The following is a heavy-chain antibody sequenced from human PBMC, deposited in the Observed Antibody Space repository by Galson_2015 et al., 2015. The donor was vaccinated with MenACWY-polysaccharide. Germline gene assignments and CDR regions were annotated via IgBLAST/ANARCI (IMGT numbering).Heavy chain of an antibody. CDR1: GYTFTSYD. J-gene: IGHJ4*02. Sequence: SVKVSCKASGYTFTSYDINWVRQAPGQGLEWMGWMNTNSGNKGYPQKFQGRVTMTRNTSISTAYMELSSLRSENTAVYYCARGIAPDWIAVAKVLNDYWGQGTRVTVSS. CDR2: MNTNSGNK. D-gene: IGHD6-19*01. CDR3: ARGIAPDWIAVAKVLNDY. V-gene: IGHV1-8*01.